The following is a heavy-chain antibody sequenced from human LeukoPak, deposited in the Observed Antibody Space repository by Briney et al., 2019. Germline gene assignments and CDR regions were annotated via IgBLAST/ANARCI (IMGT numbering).Heavy chain of an antibody. D-gene: IGHD1-26*01. V-gene: IGHV4-61*01. CDR1: GGSINSESYY. Sequence: SETLSLTCTVSGGSINSESYYWTWIRQPPGKGLEWIGYIYYSGSTNYNPSLKSRVTISVDTSKNQFSLKLTSVTAADTAVYYCARGVNSGYFDYCGQGTLVTVSS. CDR2: IYYSGST. CDR3: ARGVNSGYFDY. J-gene: IGHJ4*02.